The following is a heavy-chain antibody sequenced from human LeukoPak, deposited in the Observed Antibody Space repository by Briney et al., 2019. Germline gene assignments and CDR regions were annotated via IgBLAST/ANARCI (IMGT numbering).Heavy chain of an antibody. CDR3: AKDLQGGDSGYDHGPPIAFDI. D-gene: IGHD5-12*01. J-gene: IGHJ3*02. Sequence: GGSLRLSCAASGFIFNNNAMTWVRQAPGKGLEWVSAISGGGSTYYADSVKGRFTLSRDNPKNALYLQMNSLRAEDTAVYYCAKDLQGGDSGYDHGPPIAFDIWGQGTMVTVSS. CDR1: GFIFNNNA. V-gene: IGHV3-23*01. CDR2: ISGGGST.